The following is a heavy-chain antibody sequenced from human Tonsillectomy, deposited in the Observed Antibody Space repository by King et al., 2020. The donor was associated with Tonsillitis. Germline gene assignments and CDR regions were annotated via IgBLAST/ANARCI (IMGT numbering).Heavy chain of an antibody. V-gene: IGHV4-34*01. J-gene: IGHJ3*02. CDR3: ARGGPRTGGGSTVTTVGAFDI. CDR2: INHSGST. D-gene: IGHD4-17*01. CDR1: GGSFSGYN. Sequence: VQLQQWGAGLLKPSETLSLTCAVYGGSFSGYNWSWIRQPPGKGLEWIGEINHSGSTNYNPSLKSRVTISVDTSKNQFSLKLSSVTAADTAVYYCARGGPRTGGGSTVTTVGAFDIWGQGTMVTVSS.